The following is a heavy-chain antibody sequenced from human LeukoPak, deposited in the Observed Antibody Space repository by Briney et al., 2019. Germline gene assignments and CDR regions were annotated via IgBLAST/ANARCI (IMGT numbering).Heavy chain of an antibody. CDR2: ISSSSSYI. D-gene: IGHD3-22*01. J-gene: IGHJ4*02. Sequence: GGSLRLSCAASGFTFSSYSMNWVRQAPGKGLEWVSSISSSSSYIYYADSAKGRFTISRDNAKNSLYLQMNSLRVEDTAVYYCAGEDSSGYYYQGSLDYWGQGTLVTVSS. CDR1: GFTFSSYS. CDR3: AGEDSSGYYYQGSLDY. V-gene: IGHV3-21*01.